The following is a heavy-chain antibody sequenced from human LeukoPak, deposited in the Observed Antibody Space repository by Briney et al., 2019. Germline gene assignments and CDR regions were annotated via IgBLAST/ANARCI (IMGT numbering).Heavy chain of an antibody. CDR3: ARAERLLWFGELPADYYMDV. Sequence: KASETLSLTCAVYGGSFSGYYWSWIRQPPGKGLEWIGEINHSGSTNYNPSLKSRVTISVDTSKNQFSLKLSSVTAADTAVYYCARAERLLWFGELPADYYMDVWGKGTTVTVSS. J-gene: IGHJ6*03. CDR2: INHSGST. CDR1: GGSFSGYY. V-gene: IGHV4-34*01. D-gene: IGHD3-10*01.